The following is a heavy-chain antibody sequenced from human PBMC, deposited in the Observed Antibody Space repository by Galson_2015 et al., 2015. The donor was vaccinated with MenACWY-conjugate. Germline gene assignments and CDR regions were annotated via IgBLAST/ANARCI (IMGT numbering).Heavy chain of an antibody. V-gene: IGHV1-3*01. CDR2: INAGNGNR. D-gene: IGHD3-9*01. CDR1: GYTFTSYA. Sequence: SVKVSCKAFGYTFTSYAVHWVRQAPGQGLEWMGWINAGNGNREFSQKFQGRVTITRDTSASTAHMELSSLRSEDTAVYYCAREMYFDILTGLDAFDIWGQGTMVTVSS. J-gene: IGHJ3*02. CDR3: AREMYFDILTGLDAFDI.